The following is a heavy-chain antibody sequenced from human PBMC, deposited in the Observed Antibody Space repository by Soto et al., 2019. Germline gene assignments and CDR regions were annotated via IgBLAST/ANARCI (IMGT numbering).Heavy chain of an antibody. V-gene: IGHV3-48*01. D-gene: IGHD1-26*01. Sequence: ESGGGLVQPGGSLRLSCAASGFTFSSYSMNWVRPAPGKGLEWVSYISSSSSTIYYADSVKGRFTISRANAKNSLYLQRNSMGAGDTAVYYCARGGPVELLAYRGERTLVTV. J-gene: IGHJ4*02. CDR1: GFTFSSYS. CDR2: ISSSSSTI. CDR3: ARGGPVELLAY.